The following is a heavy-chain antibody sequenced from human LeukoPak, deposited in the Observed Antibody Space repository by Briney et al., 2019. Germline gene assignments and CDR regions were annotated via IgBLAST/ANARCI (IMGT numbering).Heavy chain of an antibody. CDR3: ARDKNSYSSSWYVGGDY. CDR1: GYTFTDYF. Sequence: ASVKVSCKGSGYTFTDYFMLGVRQAPGQGLEWMGWISAYNGNTNYAQKLQGRVTMTTDTSTSTAYMELRSLRSDDTAVYYCARDKNSYSSSWYVGGDYWGQGTLVTVSS. V-gene: IGHV1-18*04. CDR2: ISAYNGNT. J-gene: IGHJ4*02. D-gene: IGHD6-13*01.